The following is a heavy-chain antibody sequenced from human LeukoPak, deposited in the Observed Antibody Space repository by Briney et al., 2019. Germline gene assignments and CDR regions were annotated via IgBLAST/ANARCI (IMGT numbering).Heavy chain of an antibody. Sequence: GASVKVSCKASGGTFNSYAISWVRQAPGHGLEWVGSIIPIFGSATYAQKFQGKVAISTDESTSTAYMEMSSLTSDDTAAYYCATEYRCSNTGCCSYMDVWGKGTTVTVS. CDR3: ATEYRCSNTGCCSYMDV. V-gene: IGHV1-69*05. CDR2: IIPIFGSA. J-gene: IGHJ6*03. D-gene: IGHD2-2*01. CDR1: GGTFNSYA.